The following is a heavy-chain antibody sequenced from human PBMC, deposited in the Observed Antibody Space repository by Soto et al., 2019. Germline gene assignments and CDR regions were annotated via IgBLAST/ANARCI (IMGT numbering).Heavy chain of an antibody. CDR1: GFSLSTSGVG. CDR2: IYWDDDK. Sequence: QITLKESGPTLVKPTQTLTMTCTFSGFSLSTSGVGVAWIRHPPGKALEWLALIYWDDDKRYSPSLKSRLTITKDTSKNQLVFTMTNMDPVDTATYYFAHTMYNWGSGYFDYWGQGTLVTVSS. CDR3: AHTMYNWGSGYFDY. J-gene: IGHJ4*02. D-gene: IGHD1-20*01. V-gene: IGHV2-5*02.